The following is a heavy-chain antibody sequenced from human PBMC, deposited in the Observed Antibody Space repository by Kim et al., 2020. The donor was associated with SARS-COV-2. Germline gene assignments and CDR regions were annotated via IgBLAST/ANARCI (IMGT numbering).Heavy chain of an antibody. CDR2: FDPEDGET. D-gene: IGHD5-12*01. CDR3: ATENAWRYDYGMDV. Sequence: ASVKVSCKVSGYTLTELSMHWVRQAPGKGLEWLGGFDPEDGETIYAQKFQGRVTMTEDTSTDTAYMELSSLRSEDTAVYYCATENAWRYDYGMDVWSQGTTVAVSS. J-gene: IGHJ6*02. CDR1: GYTLTELS. V-gene: IGHV1-24*01.